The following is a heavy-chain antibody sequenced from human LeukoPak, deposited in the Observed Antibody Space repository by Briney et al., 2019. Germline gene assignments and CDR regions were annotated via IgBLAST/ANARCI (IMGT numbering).Heavy chain of an antibody. D-gene: IGHD3-22*01. V-gene: IGHV3-21*01. Sequence: PGGSLRLSCAASGFTFSSYSMNWVRQAPGKGLEWVSSISSSSSYIYYADSVKGRFTISRDNAKNSLYLQMNSLRAEDTAVYYCARVSPGYDSSGHWGPDYWGQGTLVTVSS. CDR1: GFTFSSYS. J-gene: IGHJ4*02. CDR3: ARVSPGYDSSGHWGPDY. CDR2: ISSSSSYI.